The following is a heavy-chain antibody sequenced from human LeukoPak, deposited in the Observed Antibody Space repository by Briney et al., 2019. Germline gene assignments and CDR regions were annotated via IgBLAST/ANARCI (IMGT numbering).Heavy chain of an antibody. CDR3: ARAWSH. CDR2: INPNSGST. D-gene: IGHD2-15*01. CDR1: GYTLNGYS. J-gene: IGHJ4*02. Sequence: EASVKVSCKASGYTLNGYSMHWVRQAPGQGLEWMGWINPNSGSTNYARKFQGRVTMTRDTSITTAYLDLSKMTSDDTAVYYCARAWSHWGQGTLVTVSS. V-gene: IGHV1-2*02.